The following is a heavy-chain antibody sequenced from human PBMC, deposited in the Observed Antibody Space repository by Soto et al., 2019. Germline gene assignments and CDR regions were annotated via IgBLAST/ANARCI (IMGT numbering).Heavy chain of an antibody. CDR3: ARAVKNLVITMVRGVIITRHLGWFDP. Sequence: SETLSLTCAVYGGSFSGYYWSWIRQPPGKGLEWIGEIKHSGSTNYNPSLKSRVTISVDTYKNQFSLKLSSVTAADTAVYYCARAVKNLVITMVRGVIITRHLGWFDPWGQGTLVTVSS. J-gene: IGHJ5*02. CDR2: IKHSGST. CDR1: GGSFSGYY. D-gene: IGHD3-10*01. V-gene: IGHV4-34*01.